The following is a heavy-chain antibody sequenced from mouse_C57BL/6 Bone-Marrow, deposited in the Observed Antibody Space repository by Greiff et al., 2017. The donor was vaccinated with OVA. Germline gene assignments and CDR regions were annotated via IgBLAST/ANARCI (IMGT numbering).Heavy chain of an antibody. CDR2: IDPSDSYT. V-gene: IGHV1-50*01. Sequence: VQLQQSGAELVKPGASVKLSCKASGYTFTSYCMQWVKQRPGQGLEWIGEIDPSDSYTNYNQKFKGKATLTVDTSSSTAYMQLSSLTSEDSAVYYCASFYDYDTWYFDVWGTGTTVTVSS. J-gene: IGHJ1*03. CDR1: GYTFTSYC. CDR3: ASFYDYDTWYFDV. D-gene: IGHD2-4*01.